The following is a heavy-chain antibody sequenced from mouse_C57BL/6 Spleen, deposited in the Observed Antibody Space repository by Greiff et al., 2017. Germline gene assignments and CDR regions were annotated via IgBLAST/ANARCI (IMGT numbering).Heavy chain of an antibody. CDR1: GYTFTSYD. D-gene: IGHD2-5*01. CDR2: IYPRDGST. Sequence: QVQLQQSGPELVKPGASVKLSCKASGYTFTSYDINWVKQRPEQGLEWIGWIYPRDGSTKYNEKFKGKATLTVDTSSSTAYMELHSLTSEDSAVYFCATAYYSNYEDYWGQGTTLTVSS. J-gene: IGHJ2*01. V-gene: IGHV1-85*01. CDR3: ATAYYSNYEDY.